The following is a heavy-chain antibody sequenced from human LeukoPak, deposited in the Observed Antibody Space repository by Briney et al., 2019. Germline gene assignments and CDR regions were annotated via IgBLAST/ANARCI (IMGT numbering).Heavy chain of an antibody. V-gene: IGHV4-39*07. CDR2: IYYGVTT. Sequence: SETLSLTCTVSDGSISSSTYYWAWIRQPPGKGLEWIGSIYYGVTTYYNPSLKSRVTISVDTSKNQFSLKLSSVTAADTAVYYCARGRRGYSSSWYVHWGQGTLVTVSS. J-gene: IGHJ4*02. CDR3: ARGRRGYSSSWYVH. D-gene: IGHD6-13*01. CDR1: DGSISSSTYY.